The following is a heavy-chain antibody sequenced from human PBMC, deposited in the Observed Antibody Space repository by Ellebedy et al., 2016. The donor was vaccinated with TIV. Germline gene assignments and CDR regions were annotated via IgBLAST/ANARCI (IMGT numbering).Heavy chain of an antibody. D-gene: IGHD3-10*01. J-gene: IGHJ4*02. CDR2: IKQDGSET. Sequence: GGSLRLSCAASGFIFSTYWMSWVRQAPGKGLEWVANIKQDGSETYYVDSVKGRFTISRDNAKNSLYLQMNGLRVEDTAIYYCATDPHPFTRGWGYWGQGTLVTVSS. CDR1: GFIFSTYW. CDR3: ATDPHPFTRGWGY. V-gene: IGHV3-7*01.